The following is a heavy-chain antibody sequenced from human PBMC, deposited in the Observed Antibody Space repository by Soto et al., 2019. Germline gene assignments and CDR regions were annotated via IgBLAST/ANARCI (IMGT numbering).Heavy chain of an antibody. V-gene: IGHV4-59*01. Sequence: PSETLSLTCNVSGASITAFYWSWIRQTPGKGLEWIGYKSYTGSTNYNPSLKSRVTILLDTSKNSFSLTLSSVTAADTAVYYCARDPELHGLDHWGQGTLVTSPQ. J-gene: IGHJ4*02. CDR2: KSYTGST. CDR1: GASITAFY. D-gene: IGHD2-21*01. CDR3: ARDPELHGLDH.